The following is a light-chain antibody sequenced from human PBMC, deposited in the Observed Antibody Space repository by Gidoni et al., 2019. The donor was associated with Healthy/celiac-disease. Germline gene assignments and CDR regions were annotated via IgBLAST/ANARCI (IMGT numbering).Light chain of an antibody. CDR1: SSDVGCYNY. CDR3: SSYTSSSTNWV. V-gene: IGLV2-14*03. Sequence: QSALTQPASVSGSPGQSITLSCTGTSSDVGCYNYVSWYQQHPGKAPKLMIYDVSNRPSGVSTRFSGSKSGNTASLTISGLQAEDEADYYCSSYTSSSTNWVFGGGTKLTVL. CDR2: DVS. J-gene: IGLJ3*02.